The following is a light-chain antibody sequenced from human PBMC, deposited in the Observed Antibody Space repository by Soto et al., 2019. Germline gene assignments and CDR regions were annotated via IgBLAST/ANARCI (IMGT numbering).Light chain of an antibody. V-gene: IGKV1-5*03. Sequence: DIQMTQSPPTLSASVGDRVTITCRASQTISSWLAWYQQKPGKAPKLLIYKASTLKSGVPSRFSGSGSGTEFTLTISSLQPDDFATYYGQHYNSYSEAFGQGTKVDIK. CDR1: QTISSW. CDR3: QHYNSYSEA. J-gene: IGKJ1*01. CDR2: KAS.